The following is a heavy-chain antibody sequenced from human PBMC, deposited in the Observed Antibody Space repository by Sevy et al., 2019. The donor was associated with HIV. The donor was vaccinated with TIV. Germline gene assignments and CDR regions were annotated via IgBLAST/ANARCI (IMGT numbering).Heavy chain of an antibody. D-gene: IGHD3-3*01. Sequence: SETLSLTCTVSGGSISSYYWSWIRQPAGKGLEWIGRIYTSRSTNYNPSLKSRVTMSVDTSKNQFSLKLSSVTAADTAVYYCARDYDFWSGYYAGGYYYYGMDVWGQGTTVTVSS. CDR3: ARDYDFWSGYYAGGYYYYGMDV. J-gene: IGHJ6*02. CDR1: GGSISSYY. V-gene: IGHV4-4*07. CDR2: IYTSRST.